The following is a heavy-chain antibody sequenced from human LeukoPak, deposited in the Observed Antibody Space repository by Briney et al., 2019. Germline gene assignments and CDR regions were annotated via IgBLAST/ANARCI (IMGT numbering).Heavy chain of an antibody. Sequence: PGGSLRLSCAASGFTFSTSWMDWVRQAPGKGLEWVTSISPAGSEKNSVASVKGRFSISRDNAKNSLILQMNSLRAEDTAGYYCARAGQEWFGELGFDQCGQGTVVIVSS. CDR2: ISPAGSEK. CDR3: ARAGQEWFGELGFDQ. CDR1: GFTFSTSW. D-gene: IGHD3-10*01. J-gene: IGHJ4*02. V-gene: IGHV3-7*01.